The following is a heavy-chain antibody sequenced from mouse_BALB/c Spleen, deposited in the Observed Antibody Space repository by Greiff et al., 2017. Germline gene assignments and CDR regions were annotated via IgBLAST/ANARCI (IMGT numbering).Heavy chain of an antibody. D-gene: IGHD2-1*01. CDR3: ARIVYGNYVRYAMDY. CDR2: IWWDDDK. CDR1: GFSLSTSGMG. V-gene: IGHV8-8*01. Sequence: QVTLKVSGPGILQPSQTLSLTCSFSGFSLSTSGMGVGWIRQPSGKGLEWLAHIWWDDDKYYNTALKSGLTISKDTSKNQVFLKIASVDTADTATYYCARIVYGNYVRYAMDYWGQGTSVTVSS. J-gene: IGHJ4*01.